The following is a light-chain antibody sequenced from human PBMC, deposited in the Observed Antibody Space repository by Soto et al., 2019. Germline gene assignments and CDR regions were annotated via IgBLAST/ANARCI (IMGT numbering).Light chain of an antibody. J-gene: IGLJ1*01. CDR1: SSNIGSNY. CDR2: RNN. CDR3: AAWDDRLSGV. V-gene: IGLV1-47*01. Sequence: QSVRNQPPSGYGTPGQSVTISCSESSSNIGSNYVYWYQQLPGTAPKLLIYRNNQRPSGVPDRFSGSKSGTSASLAISGLRSEAEADYYCAAWDDRLSGVFGTGTKIPV.